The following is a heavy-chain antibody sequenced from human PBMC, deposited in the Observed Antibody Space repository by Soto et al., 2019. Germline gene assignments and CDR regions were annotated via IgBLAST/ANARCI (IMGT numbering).Heavy chain of an antibody. CDR2: IYYSGST. Sequence: PSETLSLTCTVSGGSTSSSSYYWGWIRQPPGKGLEWIGSIYYSGSTYYNPSLKSRVTISVDTSKNQFSLKLSSVTAADTAVYYCARRGPDTAMVIGGDAFDIWGQGTMVTVSS. J-gene: IGHJ3*02. CDR3: ARRGPDTAMVIGGDAFDI. CDR1: GGSTSSSSYY. D-gene: IGHD5-18*01. V-gene: IGHV4-39*01.